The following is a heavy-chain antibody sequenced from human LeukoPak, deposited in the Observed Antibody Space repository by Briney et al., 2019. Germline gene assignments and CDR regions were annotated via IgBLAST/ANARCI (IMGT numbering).Heavy chain of an antibody. Sequence: GRSLRLSCAASGFTFSSYAMHWVRQAPGKGLEWVAVISYDGSNKYYADSVKGRFTISRDNSKNTLYLQMNSLRAEDTAVYYCARPRGFRDSYDSSGLSWGQGTLVTVSS. D-gene: IGHD3-22*01. J-gene: IGHJ4*02. CDR1: GFTFSSYA. CDR2: ISYDGSNK. V-gene: IGHV3-30-3*01. CDR3: ARPRGFRDSYDSSGLS.